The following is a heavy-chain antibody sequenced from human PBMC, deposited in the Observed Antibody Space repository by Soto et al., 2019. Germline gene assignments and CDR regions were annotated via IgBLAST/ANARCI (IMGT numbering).Heavy chain of an antibody. Sequence: PGGSLRLSCAASGFNVNSNYMNWGRQSPGKGLEWVSAISGSGGSTYYADSVKGRFTISRDNSKNTLYLQMNSLRAEDTAVYYCAKDRDIVATLGLDYWGQGTLVTVSS. J-gene: IGHJ4*02. CDR2: ISGSGGST. D-gene: IGHD5-12*01. CDR1: GFNVNSNY. CDR3: AKDRDIVATLGLDY. V-gene: IGHV3-23*01.